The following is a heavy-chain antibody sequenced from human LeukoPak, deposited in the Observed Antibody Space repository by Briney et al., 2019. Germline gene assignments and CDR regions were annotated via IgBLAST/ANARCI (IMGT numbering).Heavy chain of an antibody. CDR2: ISSSSSYI. V-gene: IGHV3-11*06. CDR3: ARQRATSDFWSGHDAFDI. D-gene: IGHD3-3*01. Sequence: KPGGSLRLSCAASGFTFSDYYMSWVRQAPGKGLEWVSSISSSSSYIYYADSVKGRFTISRDNAKNSLYLQMNSLRAEDTAVYYCARQRATSDFWSGHDAFDIWGQGTMVTVSS. J-gene: IGHJ3*02. CDR1: GFTFSDYY.